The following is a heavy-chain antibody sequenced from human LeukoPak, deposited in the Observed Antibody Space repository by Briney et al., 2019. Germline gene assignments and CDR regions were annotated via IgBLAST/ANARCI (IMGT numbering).Heavy chain of an antibody. D-gene: IGHD2-2*01. V-gene: IGHV4-4*09. CDR3: ARQKCTSTSCLTKNAFDI. CDR1: GSISSYY. CDR2: IYTSGST. Sequence: SETLSLTCTVSGSISSYYWSWIRQPPGKGLEWIGYIYTSGSTNYNPSLKSRVTISVDASKNQFSLDLSSVTAADTAVYYCARQKCTSTSCLTKNAFDIWGQGTMVTVSS. J-gene: IGHJ3*02.